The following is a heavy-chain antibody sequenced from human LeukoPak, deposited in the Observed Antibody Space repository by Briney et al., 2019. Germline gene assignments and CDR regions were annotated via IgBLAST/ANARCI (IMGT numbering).Heavy chain of an antibody. J-gene: IGHJ6*02. Sequence: PSETLSLTCTVSGGSISSYYWSWIRQPPGKGLEWIGYIYTSGSTNYNPSLKSRVTISVDTSKNQFSLKLSSVTAADTAVYYCAIQSEGYSSSWYNLNDYYYGMDVWGQGTTVTVSS. CDR2: IYTSGST. V-gene: IGHV4-4*09. CDR3: AIQSEGYSSSWYNLNDYYYGMDV. D-gene: IGHD6-13*01. CDR1: GGSISSYY.